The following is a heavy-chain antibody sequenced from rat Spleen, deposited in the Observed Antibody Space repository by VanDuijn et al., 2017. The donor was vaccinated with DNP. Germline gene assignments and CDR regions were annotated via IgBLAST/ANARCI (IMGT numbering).Heavy chain of an antibody. CDR1: GFTFSDYY. D-gene: IGHD1-2*01. J-gene: IGHJ4*01. V-gene: IGHV5-20*01. Sequence: EVQLVESGGGPVQPGRSLKLSCAVSGFTFSDYYMAWVRQAPAKGLEWVATLSYNGGSTYYPDSVKGRFTISRDNAKSTLYLQMNSLRSEDTATYYCTTIAALMDAWGQGASVTVSS. CDR2: LSYNGGST. CDR3: TTIAALMDA.